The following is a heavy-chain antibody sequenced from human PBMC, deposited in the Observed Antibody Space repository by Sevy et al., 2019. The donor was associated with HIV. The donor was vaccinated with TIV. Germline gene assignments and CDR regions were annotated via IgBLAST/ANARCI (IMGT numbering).Heavy chain of an antibody. V-gene: IGHV3-30*18. D-gene: IGHD3-3*01. CDR3: AKDSIVLRFFEWLWGAFDI. J-gene: IGHJ3*02. CDR1: GFTFSSYG. Sequence: GGSLRLSCAASGFTFSSYGMHWVRQAPGKGLEWVAVISYDGSNKYYADSVKGRFTISRDNSKNTLYLQMNSLRAEDTAVYYCAKDSIVLRFFEWLWGAFDIWGQGTMVTVSS. CDR2: ISYDGSNK.